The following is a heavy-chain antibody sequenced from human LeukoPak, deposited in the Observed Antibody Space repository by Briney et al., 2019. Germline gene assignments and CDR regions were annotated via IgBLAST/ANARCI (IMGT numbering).Heavy chain of an antibody. Sequence: SETLSLTCTVSGGSISSYYWSWIRQPPGKGLEWIGYIYYSGSTNYNPSLKSRVTISVDTSKNQFSLKLSSVTAADTAVYYCARAHSGIPHVYFDYWGQGTLVTVSS. CDR3: ARAHSGIPHVYFDY. J-gene: IGHJ4*02. D-gene: IGHD1-14*01. V-gene: IGHV4-59*01. CDR1: GGSISSYY. CDR2: IYYSGST.